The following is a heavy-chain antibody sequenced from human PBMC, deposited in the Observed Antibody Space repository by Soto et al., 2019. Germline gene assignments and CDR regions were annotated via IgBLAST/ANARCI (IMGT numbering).Heavy chain of an antibody. CDR1: GGSISSSSYY. CDR2: IYNTGST. Sequence: SETLSLTCNVSGGSISSSSYYWGWIRPPPGKGLEWIGYIYNTGSTIYNPSLKSRVTISVDTSKNQFSLKLNSVTAADTAVYYCARDLWGYCGADCYPLDVWGQGTTVTVSS. V-gene: IGHV4-61*05. J-gene: IGHJ6*02. D-gene: IGHD2-21*02. CDR3: ARDLWGYCGADCYPLDV.